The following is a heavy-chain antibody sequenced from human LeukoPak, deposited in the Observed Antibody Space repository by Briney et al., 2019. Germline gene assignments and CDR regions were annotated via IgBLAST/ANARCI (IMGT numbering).Heavy chain of an antibody. CDR1: GFTFSSYE. D-gene: IGHD4-17*01. V-gene: IGHV3-48*03. CDR2: INSSGSTI. CDR3: WRDTNGDGWFDP. Sequence: QPGGSLRLSCAASGFTFSSYEMNWVRQAPGKGLEWVSYINSSGSTIYYADSVKGRFTISRDNAKNSLYLQMNSLRAEDTSVYYRWRDTNGDGWFDPWGQGTLVTVSS. J-gene: IGHJ5*02.